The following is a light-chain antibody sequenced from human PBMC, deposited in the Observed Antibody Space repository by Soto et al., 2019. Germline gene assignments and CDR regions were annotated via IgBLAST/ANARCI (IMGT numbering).Light chain of an antibody. Sequence: QSVLTQSPSVSGTPGQRVTISCSGSTSNIGSNFVYWYQQLPGTAPKLLICNNNQRPSGVPDRFSGSKSGTSASLAISGLRYEDEADYYCAAWDDSLKGVFGGGTKLTVL. J-gene: IGLJ2*01. CDR3: AAWDDSLKGV. CDR2: NNN. CDR1: TSNIGSNF. V-gene: IGLV1-47*02.